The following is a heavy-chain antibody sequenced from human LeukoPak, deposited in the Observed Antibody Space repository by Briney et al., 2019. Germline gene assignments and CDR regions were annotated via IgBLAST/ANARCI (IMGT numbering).Heavy chain of an antibody. CDR3: AKGGSSWYYFDY. V-gene: IGHV3-23*01. J-gene: IGHJ4*02. Sequence: GGSLRLSCAASGFTFSNYAISWVRQAPGKGLEWVSGITGSGGSTYYADSVKGRFTISSDNSKNTLYVQMNSLRAEDTAIYYCAKGGSSWYYFDYWGQGTLVTVSS. D-gene: IGHD6-13*01. CDR1: GFTFSNYA. CDR2: ITGSGGST.